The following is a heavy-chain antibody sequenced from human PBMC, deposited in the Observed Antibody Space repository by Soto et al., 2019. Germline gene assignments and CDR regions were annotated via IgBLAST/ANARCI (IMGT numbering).Heavy chain of an antibody. CDR3: AIGVGGSAYHYYDSRAFEI. D-gene: IGHD3-22*01. Sequence: QVQLQESGPGLVKPSQTLSLTCTVSGGSISSGDYYWSWIRQPPGKGLEWIGYIDYSGSTYYNPSLKSRVTISVDTSTHQFSLKLSSVTAADTAVYDCAIGVGGSAYHYYDSRAFEIWGQGTMVTVSS. CDR1: GGSISSGDYY. J-gene: IGHJ3*02. V-gene: IGHV4-30-4*01. CDR2: IDYSGST.